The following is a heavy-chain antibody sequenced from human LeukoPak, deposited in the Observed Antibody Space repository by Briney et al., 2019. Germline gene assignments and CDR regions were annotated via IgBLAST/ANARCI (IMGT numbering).Heavy chain of an antibody. J-gene: IGHJ3*02. D-gene: IGHD3-9*01. Sequence: GGSLRLSCAASGFTFSSYSMNWVRQAPGKGLEWVSSISSSSSYIYYADSVKGRFTISRDNAKNSLYLQMNSLRAEDTAVYYCARGPEYDILTGSDAFDIWGQGTMVTVSS. CDR2: ISSSSSYI. V-gene: IGHV3-21*01. CDR1: GFTFSSYS. CDR3: ARGPEYDILTGSDAFDI.